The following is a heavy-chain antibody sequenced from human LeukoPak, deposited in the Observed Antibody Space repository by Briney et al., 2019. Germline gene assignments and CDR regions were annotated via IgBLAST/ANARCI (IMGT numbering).Heavy chain of an antibody. CDR1: GFAFGSYW. D-gene: IGHD3-22*01. J-gene: IGHJ1*01. CDR2: MYNDGTDI. V-gene: IGHV3-74*01. Sequence: GGSLRLSCAASGFAFGSYWKHWVRQAPGKGLERISCMYNDGTDISYADSVKGRFTISRDNAKNTLYLQMNSLRAEDTAVYYCARVGYYDSSGYYAYLQHWGQGTLVTVSS. CDR3: ARVGYYDSSGYYAYLQH.